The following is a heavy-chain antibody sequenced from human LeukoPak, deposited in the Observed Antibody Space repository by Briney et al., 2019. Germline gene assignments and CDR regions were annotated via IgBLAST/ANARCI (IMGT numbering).Heavy chain of an antibody. J-gene: IGHJ6*03. CDR1: GFSFSNYW. D-gene: IGHD1-1*01. CDR2: IKKDGSET. CDR3: TRLENTKYDYFNYYYMDV. V-gene: IGHV3-7*01. Sequence: GGSLRLSCAASGFSFSNYWMSWVRQAPGKGLEWVANIKKDGSETYYVGSLKGRFTISRDNAKNSVYLEMNSLRVEDTAVYYCTRLENTKYDYFNYYYMDVWGKGTTVTVSS.